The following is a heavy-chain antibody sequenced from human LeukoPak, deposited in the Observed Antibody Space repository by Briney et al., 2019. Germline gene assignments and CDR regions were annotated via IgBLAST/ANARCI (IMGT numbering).Heavy chain of an antibody. V-gene: IGHV4-34*01. CDR2: IYESGTT. CDR3: ARGAWATRLVS. CDR1: GESLNSYY. J-gene: IGHJ4*02. Sequence: SETLSLTCAVYGESLNSYYWSWVRQPPGEGLEWIGEIYESGTTKYNPSLKSRVAISMVPSKQQFSLILSSVTAADTAVYYCARGAWATRLVSWGLGTPVIVSS. D-gene: IGHD2-15*01.